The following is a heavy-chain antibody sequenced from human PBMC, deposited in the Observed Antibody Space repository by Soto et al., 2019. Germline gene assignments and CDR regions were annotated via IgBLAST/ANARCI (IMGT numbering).Heavy chain of an antibody. J-gene: IGHJ4*02. CDR3: ARDRSYCSGGSYYSNWLEGYFDY. D-gene: IGHD2-15*01. CDR1: GGSISSYY. V-gene: IGHV4-59*01. CDR2: IYYSGST. Sequence: SETLSLTCTVSGGSISSYYWSWIRQPPGKGLEWIGYIYYSGSTNYNPSLKSRVTISVDTSKNQFSLKLSSVTAADTAVYYCARDRSYCSGGSYYSNWLEGYFDYWGQGTLVTVSS.